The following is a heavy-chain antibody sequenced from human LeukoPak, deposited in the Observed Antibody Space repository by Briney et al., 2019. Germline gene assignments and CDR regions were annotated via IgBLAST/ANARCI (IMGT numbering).Heavy chain of an antibody. V-gene: IGHV4-34*01. D-gene: IGHD2-2*01. CDR2: INHSGST. Sequence: SETLSLTCAVYGGSFSGYYWSWIRQPPGKGLEWIGEINHSGSTNYNPSLKSRVTISVDTSKNQFSLKLSSVTAADTAVYYCARLLIEDILVVPAASSFDYWGQGTLVTVSS. J-gene: IGHJ4*02. CDR1: GGSFSGYY. CDR3: ARLLIEDILVVPAASSFDY.